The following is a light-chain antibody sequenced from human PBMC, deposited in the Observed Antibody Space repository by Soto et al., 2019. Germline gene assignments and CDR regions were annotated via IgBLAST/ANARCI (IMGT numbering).Light chain of an antibody. CDR2: KAS. Sequence: DIQMTQSPSSLSASVGDRVTITCQASQDIKNYLNWYQQKSGKAPKLLIYKASSLESGVPSRFSGSGSGAEFTLTISSLQPDDFATYYCQQYNSYSTFGQGTKVDIK. V-gene: IGKV1-5*03. CDR3: QQYNSYST. CDR1: QDIKNY. J-gene: IGKJ1*01.